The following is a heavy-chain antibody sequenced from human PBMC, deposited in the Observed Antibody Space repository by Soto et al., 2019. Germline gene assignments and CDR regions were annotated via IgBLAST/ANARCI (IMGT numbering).Heavy chain of an antibody. CDR3: ARVAVTTSYFDY. J-gene: IGHJ4*01. CDR1: GFTFTSYW. CDR2: INPDGSRT. D-gene: IGHD2-21*02. V-gene: IGHV3-74*01. Sequence: EVQLVESGGDLVQPGGSLRLSCAASGFTFTSYWMHWVRQSPGKGLVWVSRINPDGSRTSYADSVKGRFTISRDNAKNTLYLQMNSLGADDTAVYYGARVAVTTSYFDYWGHGTLVTVSS.